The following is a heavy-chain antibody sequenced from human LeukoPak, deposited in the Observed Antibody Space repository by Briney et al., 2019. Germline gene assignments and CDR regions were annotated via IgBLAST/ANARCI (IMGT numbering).Heavy chain of an antibody. CDR2: ISSSGSTI. CDR1: GGSISSSSYY. D-gene: IGHD5-12*01. V-gene: IGHV3-11*04. CDR3: ARVERGYHLILRKDYYYYMDV. J-gene: IGHJ6*03. Sequence: LSLTCTVSGGSISSSSYYWGWIRQPPGKGLEWVSYISSSGSTIYYADSVKGRFTISRDNAKNSLYLQMNSLRAEDTAVYYCARVERGYHLILRKDYYYYMDVWGKGTTVTVSS.